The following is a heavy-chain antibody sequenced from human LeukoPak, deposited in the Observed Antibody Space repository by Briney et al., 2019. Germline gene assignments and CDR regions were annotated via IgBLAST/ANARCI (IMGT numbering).Heavy chain of an antibody. CDR2: IYYSGST. D-gene: IGHD3-16*02. V-gene: IGHV4-39*01. CDR3: ARPSTDYVWGSYRTGAFNI. J-gene: IGHJ3*02. CDR1: GGSISSSSYY. Sequence: KPSETLSLTCTVSGGSISSSSYYWGWIRQPPGKGLEWIGSIYYSGSTHYNPSLKSRVTISVDTSKYQFSLRLSSVTAADTAVYYCARPSTDYVWGSYRTGAFNIWGQGTMVTVSS.